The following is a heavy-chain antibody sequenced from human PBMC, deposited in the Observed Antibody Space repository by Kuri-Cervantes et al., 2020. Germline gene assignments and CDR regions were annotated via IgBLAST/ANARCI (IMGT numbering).Heavy chain of an antibody. CDR2: INPNSGGT. J-gene: IGHJ3*02. CDR3: ARDAHFMGSIAFDI. D-gene: IGHD2-2*01. Sequence: ASVKVSCKASGYTFTGYYMHWVRQAPGQGIEWMGWINPNSGGTNYAQKFQGWVTMTRDPSISTAYMELIRLRSADTAVYYCARDAHFMGSIAFDIWGQGTMVTVSS. V-gene: IGHV1-2*04. CDR1: GYTFTGYY.